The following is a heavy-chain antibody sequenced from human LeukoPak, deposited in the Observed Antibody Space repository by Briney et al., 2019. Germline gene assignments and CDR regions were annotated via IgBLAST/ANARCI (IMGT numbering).Heavy chain of an antibody. CDR3: ATSGSYYFLDY. V-gene: IGHV1-69*06. CDR2: IIPIFGTA. J-gene: IGHJ4*02. Sequence: SVKVSCKASGGTFSSYAISWVRQAPGQGLEWMGGIIPIFGTANYAQKFQGRVTITADKSTSTAYMELSSLRSEDTAVYYCATSGSYYFLDYWGQGTLVTVSS. CDR1: GGTFSSYA. D-gene: IGHD1-26*01.